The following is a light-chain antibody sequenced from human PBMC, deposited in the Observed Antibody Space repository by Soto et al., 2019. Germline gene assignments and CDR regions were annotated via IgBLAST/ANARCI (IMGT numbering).Light chain of an antibody. CDR1: SSNIGTNA. V-gene: IGLV1-44*01. J-gene: IGLJ1*01. Sequence: QSVLTQPPSASGTPGQRVTISCSGGSSNIGTNAVNWYQQLPRTAPKLLIYNNNQRPSGVPDRFSGSKSGTSASLAISGLQSEDEADYYCAAWDDSLNGYVFGTGSK. CDR3: AAWDDSLNGYV. CDR2: NNN.